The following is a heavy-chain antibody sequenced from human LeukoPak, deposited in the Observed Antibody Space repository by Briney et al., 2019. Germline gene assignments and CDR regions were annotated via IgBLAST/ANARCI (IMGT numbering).Heavy chain of an antibody. D-gene: IGHD5-18*01. CDR2: ISAYNGDT. V-gene: IGHV1-18*01. J-gene: IGHJ4*02. CDR3: ARERVDTAMVASGYFDY. Sequence: ASVKVSCKASGYTFTNYGISWVRQAPGQGLEWMGWISAYNGDTNYAQKLQGRVTMTTDTSTSTAYMELRSLRSDDTAVYYCARERVDTAMVASGYFDYWGQGTLVTVSS. CDR1: GYTFTNYG.